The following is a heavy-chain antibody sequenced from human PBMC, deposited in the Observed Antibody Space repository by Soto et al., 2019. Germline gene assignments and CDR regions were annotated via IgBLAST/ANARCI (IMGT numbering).Heavy chain of an antibody. Sequence: HVQLVQSGAEVKKPGASVKVSCKASGYTFTSYYMHWVRQAPGQGLEWMGIINPSGGSTSYAQKFQGRVTMTRDTSTSTVYMELSSVRSEDTAVYYCAREMGDSSGYSFHGMDVWGQGTTVTVSS. J-gene: IGHJ6*02. D-gene: IGHD3-22*01. CDR3: AREMGDSSGYSFHGMDV. CDR2: INPSGGST. CDR1: GYTFTSYY. V-gene: IGHV1-46*01.